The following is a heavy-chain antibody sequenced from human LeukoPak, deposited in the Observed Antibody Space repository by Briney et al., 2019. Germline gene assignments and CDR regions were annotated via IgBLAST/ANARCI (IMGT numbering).Heavy chain of an antibody. Sequence: GGSLRLSCAASGFSFSNYAVNWVRQAPGGGLEWVSSISSSSSFIYYADSVKGRFTISRDNAKNSLYLQMNSLRVEDTAVYYCARGGITVFGVIIRDFDSWGQGTLVTVSS. CDR2: ISSSSSFI. CDR3: ARGGITVFGVIIRDFDS. CDR1: GFSFSNYA. D-gene: IGHD3-3*01. V-gene: IGHV3-21*01. J-gene: IGHJ4*02.